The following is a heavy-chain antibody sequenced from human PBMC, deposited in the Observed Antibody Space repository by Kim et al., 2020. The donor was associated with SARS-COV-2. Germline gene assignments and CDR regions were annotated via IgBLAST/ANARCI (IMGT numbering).Heavy chain of an antibody. J-gene: IGHJ4*02. CDR3: ARGGWSLDY. CDR2: IHYTGST. D-gene: IGHD1-26*01. Sequence: SETLSPTCSVSGGSITNYYWSWIRQPPGKELEWIGYIHYTGSTNYNPSLRSRLTISVDTSRNQISLMLSSVTAADTAVYYCARGGWSLDYWGQGTLVTVS. CDR1: GGSITNYY. V-gene: IGHV4-59*01.